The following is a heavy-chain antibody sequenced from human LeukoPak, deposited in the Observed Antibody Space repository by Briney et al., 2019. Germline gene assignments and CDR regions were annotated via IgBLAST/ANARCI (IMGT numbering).Heavy chain of an antibody. J-gene: IGHJ6*02. CDR2: IYYSGST. D-gene: IGHD3-10*01. CDR3: ARYQRITMVRGVSDYYYYGMDV. V-gene: IGHV4-61*01. CDR1: GGSVSSGSYY. Sequence: SETLSLTCTVSGGSVSSGSYYWSWIRQPPGKGLEWIGYIYYSGSTNYNPSLKSRVTISVDTSKNQFSLKLSSVTAADTAVYYCARYQRITMVRGVSDYYYYGMDVWGQGTRSPSP.